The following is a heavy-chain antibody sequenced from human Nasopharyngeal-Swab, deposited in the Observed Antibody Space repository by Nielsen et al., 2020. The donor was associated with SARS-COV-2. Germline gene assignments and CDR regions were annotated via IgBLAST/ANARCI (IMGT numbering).Heavy chain of an antibody. CDR2: IYTSGST. Sequence: SETLSLTCTVSGGSISSYYWSWIRQPAGKGLGWIGRIYTSGSTNYNPSLKSRVTMSVDTSKNQFSLKLSSVTAADTAVYYCASGGGSLDYWGQGTLVTVSS. CDR1: GGSISSYY. D-gene: IGHD4-23*01. J-gene: IGHJ4*02. CDR3: ASGGGSLDY. V-gene: IGHV4-4*07.